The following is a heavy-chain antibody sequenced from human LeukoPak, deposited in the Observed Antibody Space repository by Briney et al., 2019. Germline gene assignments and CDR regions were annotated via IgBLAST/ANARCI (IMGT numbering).Heavy chain of an antibody. CDR2: IIHTGRT. D-gene: IGHD2-8*01. V-gene: IGHV4-34*12. Sequence: PSETLSLTCAVYGGSFSGYYWTWIRQPPGKGLEWIAEIIHTGRTNYNPSLSSRLTLSVDTSKNHFSLKLSSVTAADTAIYYCARGIVKMVYATFDSWGQGTPVTVSS. J-gene: IGHJ4*02. CDR3: ARGIVKMVYATFDS. CDR1: GGSFSGYY.